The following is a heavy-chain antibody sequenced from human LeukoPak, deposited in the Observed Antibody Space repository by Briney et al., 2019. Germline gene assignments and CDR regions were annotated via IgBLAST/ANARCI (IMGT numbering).Heavy chain of an antibody. D-gene: IGHD4-23*01. V-gene: IGHV1-2*02. Sequence: ASVKVSCKASGYTFTGYYMHWVRQAPGQGLEWMGWINPNSGGTNYAQKFQGRVTMARDTSITTAYMELSRLSSDDTAVYYCARHPGKVTNDWYFDLWGRGTLVTVSS. J-gene: IGHJ2*01. CDR3: ARHPGKVTNDWYFDL. CDR1: GYTFTGYY. CDR2: INPNSGGT.